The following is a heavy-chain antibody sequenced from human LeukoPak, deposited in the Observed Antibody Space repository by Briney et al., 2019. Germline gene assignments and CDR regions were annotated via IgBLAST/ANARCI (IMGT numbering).Heavy chain of an antibody. CDR1: GYTFTGYY. V-gene: IGHV1-2*02. Sequence: ASVKVFCKASGYTFTGYYMHWVRQAPGQGLEWMGWINPNHGDTNYAQKFQDRVSMIRDTSISTAYMHLIRLRSADTAVYYCARSPHILTGENFDYWGQGTLLTVSS. J-gene: IGHJ4*02. CDR2: INPNHGDT. CDR3: ARSPHILTGENFDY. D-gene: IGHD3-9*01.